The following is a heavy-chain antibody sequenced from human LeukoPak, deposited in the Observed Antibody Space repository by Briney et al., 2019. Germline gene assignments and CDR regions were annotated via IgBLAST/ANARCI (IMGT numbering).Heavy chain of an antibody. V-gene: IGHV1-2*02. CDR1: GYTFTGYY. D-gene: IGHD3-22*01. CDR3: AREYYDSSGYSYYFDY. CDR2: INPNSGGT. Sequence: GASVKVSCKASGYTFTGYYMHWVRQAPGQGLEWMGWINPNSGGTNYAQKFQGRVTMTRDTSISTAYMELSRLRSDDTAAYYCAREYYDSSGYSYYFDYWGQGTLVTVSS. J-gene: IGHJ4*02.